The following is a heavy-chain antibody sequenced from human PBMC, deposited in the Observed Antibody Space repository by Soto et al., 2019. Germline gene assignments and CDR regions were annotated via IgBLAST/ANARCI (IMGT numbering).Heavy chain of an antibody. J-gene: IGHJ6*03. Sequence: GGSLRLSCAASGFTFSSYALSWVRQAPGKGLEWVSGISGSGDSTNYADSVKGRFTISRDNSENTVYLQMNSLRAEDTAVYYCAKRFCTITTCLSLDFYYYIGVWGEGTTVTVSS. V-gene: IGHV3-23*01. CDR1: GFTFSSYA. CDR2: ISGSGDST. CDR3: AKRFCTITTCLSLDFYYYIGV. D-gene: IGHD2-2*01.